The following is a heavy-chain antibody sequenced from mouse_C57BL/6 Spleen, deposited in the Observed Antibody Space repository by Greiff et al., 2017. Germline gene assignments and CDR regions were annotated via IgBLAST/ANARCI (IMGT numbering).Heavy chain of an antibody. Sequence: VQLQQSGPELVKPGASVKISCKASGYSFTGYYMNWVKQSPEKSLEWIGEIKPRTGGTTYNQKFKAKATLTVDKSSSTAYMQVKSLTSEDSAVYYCARGNFGYWGQGATLTASS. CDR3: ARGNFGY. V-gene: IGHV1-42*01. CDR2: IKPRTGGT. CDR1: GYSFTGYY. J-gene: IGHJ2*01.